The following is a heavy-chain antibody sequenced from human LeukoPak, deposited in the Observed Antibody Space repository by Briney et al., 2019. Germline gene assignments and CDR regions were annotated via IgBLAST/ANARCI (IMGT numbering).Heavy chain of an antibody. J-gene: IGHJ6*03. V-gene: IGHV1-18*01. CDR1: GYTFTNYG. CDR3: ARVRDYYGSGSYPYYYYYMDV. Sequence: ASVKVSCKASGYTFTNYGISWVRQAPGQGLEWMGWISGYNGNTNYAQKLQGRVTMTTDTSTSTAYLELRSLKCDDTAVYYCARVRDYYGSGSYPYYYYYMDVWGKGTTVTVSS. D-gene: IGHD3-10*01. CDR2: ISGYNGNT.